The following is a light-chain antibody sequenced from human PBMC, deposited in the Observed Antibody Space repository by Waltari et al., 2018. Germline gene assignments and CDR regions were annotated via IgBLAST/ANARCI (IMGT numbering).Light chain of an antibody. Sequence: TQLTQSPSSLAASVGDRVTITCRASENIGSYLNWYQQRTGEAPKLLIYATSTWQTEVPSRFSGSGSRTDFTLTISSLQPEDFATYYCQHTFETPYSFGQGTKLESK. CDR2: ATS. J-gene: IGKJ2*01. CDR1: ENIGSY. CDR3: QHTFETPYS. V-gene: IGKV1-39*01.